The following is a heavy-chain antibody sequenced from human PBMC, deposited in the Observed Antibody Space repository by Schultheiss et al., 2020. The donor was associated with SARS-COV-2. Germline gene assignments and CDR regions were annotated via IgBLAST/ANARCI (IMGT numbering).Heavy chain of an antibody. CDR2: ISGSGGST. CDR1: GFTFNNYA. J-gene: IGHJ6*02. Sequence: GGSLRLSCAASGFTFNNYAMNWVCQAPGKGLEWVSAISGSGGSTYYADSVKGRFTISRDNSKKTLYLQMNSLRAEDTAVYYCTRRDDYGGNSGPGNYYYYYGMDVWGQGTTVTVSS. V-gene: IGHV3-23*01. CDR3: TRRDDYGGNSGPGNYYYYYGMDV. D-gene: IGHD4-23*01.